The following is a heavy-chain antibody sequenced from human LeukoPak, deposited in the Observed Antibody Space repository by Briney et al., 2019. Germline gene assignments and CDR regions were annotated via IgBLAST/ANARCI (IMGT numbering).Heavy chain of an antibody. D-gene: IGHD3-22*01. J-gene: IGHJ4*02. CDR1: GFTFSSYW. Sequence: GGSLRLSCAASGFTFSSYWMSWVRQAPGKGLEWVSAISGSGGSTYYADSVKGRFTISRDNSKNTLYLQMNSLRAEDTAVYYCAKVHNYYYDSSGHYYFDYWGQGTLVTVSS. CDR2: ISGSGGST. V-gene: IGHV3-23*01. CDR3: AKVHNYYYDSSGHYYFDY.